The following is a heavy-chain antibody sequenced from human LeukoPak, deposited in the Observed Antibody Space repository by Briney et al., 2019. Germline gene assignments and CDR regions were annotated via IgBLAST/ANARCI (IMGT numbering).Heavy chain of an antibody. CDR3: ARGSARQNWFDP. CDR2: ISAYNGNT. D-gene: IGHD5-18*01. CDR1: GYTFTSYY. J-gene: IGHJ5*02. V-gene: IGHV1-18*04. Sequence: GASVKVSCKASGYTFTSYYMHWVRQAPGQGLEWMGWISAYNGNTNYAQKLQGRVTMTTDASTSTAYMELRSLRSDDTAVYYCARGSARQNWFDPWGQGTLVTVSS.